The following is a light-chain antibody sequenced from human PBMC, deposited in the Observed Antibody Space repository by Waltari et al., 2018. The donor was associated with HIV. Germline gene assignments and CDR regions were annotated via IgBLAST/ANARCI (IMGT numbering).Light chain of an antibody. Sequence: NFILTQPHSVSGSPGKTVTISCPRPRGTIATNYVHWFQQRPGRAPTTVLYDDNHRPSGVPDRFSGTIYRSSNSASLMISGRQTEDEADYYCQSFDSNNHWVFGGGTKLTVL. V-gene: IGLV6-57*03. J-gene: IGLJ3*02. CDR2: DDN. CDR3: QSFDSNNHWV. CDR1: RGTIATNY.